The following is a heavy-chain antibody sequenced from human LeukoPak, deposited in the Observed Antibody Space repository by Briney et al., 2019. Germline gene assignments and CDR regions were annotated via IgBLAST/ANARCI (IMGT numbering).Heavy chain of an antibody. Sequence: SVTVSCQASGYTYTSYYMHWVRQAPGQGVEWMGIINPSGGSTSYAQKFQGRVTMTRDTSTSTVYMELSSLRSEDTAVYYCARGSSTSFFDYWGHGTLVTVSS. J-gene: IGHJ5*01. CDR2: INPSGGST. CDR3: ARGSSTSFFDY. D-gene: IGHD2-2*01. V-gene: IGHV1-46*01. CDR1: GYTYTSYY.